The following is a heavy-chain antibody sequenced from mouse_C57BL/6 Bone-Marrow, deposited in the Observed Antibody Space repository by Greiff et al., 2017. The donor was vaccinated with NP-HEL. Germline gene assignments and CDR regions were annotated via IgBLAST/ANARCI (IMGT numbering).Heavy chain of an antibody. V-gene: IGHV7-3*01. CDR3: ARYSGYFDV. CDR1: GFTFTDYY. J-gene: IGHJ1*03. CDR2: IRNKANGYTT. Sequence: EVKLVESGGGLVQPGGSLSLSCAASGFTFTDYYMSWVRQPPGKALAWLGFIRNKANGYTTEYSASVKGRFTISRDNSQSILYLQMNALRAEDSATYYCARYSGYFDVWGTGTTVTVSS.